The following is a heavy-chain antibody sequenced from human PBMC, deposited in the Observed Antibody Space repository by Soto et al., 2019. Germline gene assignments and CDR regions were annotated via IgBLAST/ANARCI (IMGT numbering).Heavy chain of an antibody. CDR3: ARVTEQWLVPGDY. CDR2: XNXXSXGX. D-gene: IGHD6-19*01. J-gene: IGHJ4*02. Sequence: ASVKVSCKASGYTFTGYYMHGVRQAPGQGLEXMGXXNXXSXGXXXAXXLQGRVTMTRDTSISTAYMELSRLRSDETAVYYCARVTEQWLVPGDYWGQGTLVTVSS. V-gene: IGHV1-2*02. CDR1: GYTFTGYY.